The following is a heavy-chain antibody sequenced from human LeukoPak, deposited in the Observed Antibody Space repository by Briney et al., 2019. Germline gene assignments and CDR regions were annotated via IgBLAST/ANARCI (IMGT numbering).Heavy chain of an antibody. Sequence: SETLSLTCTVSGGSLSSSSYYWGWIRQPPGKGLEWLGSIYYSGSTYYNPSLKSRVTISVDTSKNQFSLKLSSVTAADTAVYYCARLYCSGGSCYYNYGDYIDYWGQGTLVTVSS. D-gene: IGHD2-15*01. V-gene: IGHV4-39*01. CDR2: IYYSGST. CDR3: ARLYCSGGSCYYNYGDYIDY. J-gene: IGHJ4*02. CDR1: GGSLSSSSYY.